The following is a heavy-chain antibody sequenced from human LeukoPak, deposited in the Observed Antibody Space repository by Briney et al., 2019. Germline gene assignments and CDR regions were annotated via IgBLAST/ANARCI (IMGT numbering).Heavy chain of an antibody. D-gene: IGHD2-21*02. V-gene: IGHV3-9*01. CDR1: GFSFGGYA. CDR2: ISWNSGDI. J-gene: IGHJ2*01. Sequence: GRSLRLSCAASGFSFGGYALHWVRQAPGKGLEWVASISWNSGDIVHADSVKGRFTISRDNAKNSLYLQMDSLRIEDTALYYCVKSGGYATAIRYFDLWGRGTLVTVSS. CDR3: VKSGGYATAIRYFDL.